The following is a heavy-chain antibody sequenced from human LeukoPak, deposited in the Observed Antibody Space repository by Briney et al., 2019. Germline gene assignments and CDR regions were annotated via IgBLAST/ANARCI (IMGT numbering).Heavy chain of an antibody. D-gene: IGHD3-10*01. V-gene: IGHV3-73*01. CDR2: IRSKANSYAT. Sequence: GGSLRLSCAASGFTFSGSAMPWVRQTSGKGLEWVGRIRSKANSYATGYAASVKGRFTISRDDSKNTAYLQMNSLKTEDTAVYYCTRILWFGESYYFDYWGQGTLVTVSS. J-gene: IGHJ4*02. CDR3: TRILWFGESYYFDY. CDR1: GFTFSGSA.